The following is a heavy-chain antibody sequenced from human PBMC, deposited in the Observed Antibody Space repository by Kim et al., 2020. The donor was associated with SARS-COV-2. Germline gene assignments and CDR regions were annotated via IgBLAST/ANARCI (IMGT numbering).Heavy chain of an antibody. Sequence: GGSLRLSCAASGFTFSSYAMSWVRQAPGKGLEWVSAISGSGGSTYYADSVKGRFTISRDNSKNTLYLQINSLRAEDTAVYYCAKDTPGYDILTGMGGWFDPWGQGTLVTVSS. V-gene: IGHV3-23*01. CDR2: ISGSGGST. CDR3: AKDTPGYDILTGMGGWFDP. CDR1: GFTFSSYA. D-gene: IGHD3-9*01. J-gene: IGHJ5*02.